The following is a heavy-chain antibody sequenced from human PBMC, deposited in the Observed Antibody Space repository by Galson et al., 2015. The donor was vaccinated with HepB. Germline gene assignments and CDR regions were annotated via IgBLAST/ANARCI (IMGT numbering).Heavy chain of an antibody. CDR1: GFTFSSNW. J-gene: IGHJ4*02. CDR3: IEEGGKGDY. CDR2: INRDGNNT. D-gene: IGHD1-1*01. V-gene: IGHV3-74*01. Sequence: SLRLSCAASGFTFSSNWMHWVRHAPGKGLVWISRINRDGNNTNYADSVKGRFTISRDNAKNTLNLQMNSLRAEDTAMYYCIEEGGKGDYWGQGILVTVSS.